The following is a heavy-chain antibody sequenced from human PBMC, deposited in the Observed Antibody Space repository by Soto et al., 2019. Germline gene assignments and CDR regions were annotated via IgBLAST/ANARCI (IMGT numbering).Heavy chain of an antibody. V-gene: IGHV3-23*01. CDR1: GFTFSDSV. Sequence: GGSLRLSCVGSGFTFSDSVMAWVRQAPGKGLEWLSVMSGDGRTRYALSVTGRFTISRDNSKNTLYLQMNSLRAEDTAVYYCAKVGYYGSGSYYDYWGQGTLVTVSS. J-gene: IGHJ4*02. D-gene: IGHD3-10*01. CDR3: AKVGYYGSGSYYDY. CDR2: MSGDGRT.